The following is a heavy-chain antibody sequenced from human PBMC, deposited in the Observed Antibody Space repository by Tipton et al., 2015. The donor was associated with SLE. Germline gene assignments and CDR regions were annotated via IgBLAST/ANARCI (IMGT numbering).Heavy chain of an antibody. D-gene: IGHD7-27*01. CDR2: INQGGST. J-gene: IGHJ2*01. Sequence: TLSLTCAVYGGSFSGYYWSWIRQSPGKGLQWIGEINQGGSTNYNPSLKSRVSISIGTANNHFSLSLTSVTAADSGVYFCAIKDRLGWYCDLWGRGTLVTVSS. CDR1: GGSFSGYY. V-gene: IGHV4-34*01. CDR3: AIKDRLGWYCDL.